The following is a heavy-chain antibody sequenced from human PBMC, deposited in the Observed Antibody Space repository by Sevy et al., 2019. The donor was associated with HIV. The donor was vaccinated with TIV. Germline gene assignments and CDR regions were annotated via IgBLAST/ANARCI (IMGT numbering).Heavy chain of an antibody. CDR3: ARGVRDFWTGYPDY. J-gene: IGHJ4*02. Sequence: GGSLRLSCAASGFTFSSYIMNWVRQAPGKGLEWVSSISSSSSDIYYADSVKGRFTISRDNAKNSLYLQMNSLRVEEPAVYYCARGVRDFWTGYPDYWGQGTLVTVSS. D-gene: IGHD3-3*01. V-gene: IGHV3-21*01. CDR2: ISSSSSDI. CDR1: GFTFSSYI.